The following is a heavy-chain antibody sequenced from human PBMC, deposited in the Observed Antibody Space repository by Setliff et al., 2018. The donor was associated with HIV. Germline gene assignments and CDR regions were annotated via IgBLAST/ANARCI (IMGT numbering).Heavy chain of an antibody. V-gene: IGHV2-70*11. CDR1: GFSLNTVGMC. D-gene: IGHD3-3*02. Sequence: SGPTLVNPTQTLTLTCTFSGFSLNTVGMCVSWIRQPPGKALGWLARIDWDDDKYYITSLKTRLTISKDTSKNQVVLTMTNMDPVDSGTYFCARTRPPSGLASVYFFDSWGQGTLVTVSS. J-gene: IGHJ4*02. CDR2: IDWDDDK. CDR3: ARTRPPSGLASVYFFDS.